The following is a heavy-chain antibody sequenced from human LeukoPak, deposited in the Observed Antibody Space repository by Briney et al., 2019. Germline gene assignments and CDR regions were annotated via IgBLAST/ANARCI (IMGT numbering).Heavy chain of an antibody. CDR1: GFTFSSVS. CDR3: ARARSGSYFDY. J-gene: IGHJ4*02. V-gene: IGHV3-48*01. CDR2: ISSSSSTI. D-gene: IGHD3-3*01. Sequence: TGGSLRLSCAASGFTFSSVSMSWVRQAPGKGLEWISYISSSSSTIYYADSVKGRFTISRDNAKNSVHLQMNSLRAEDTAVYSCARARSGSYFDYWGQGTLVTVSS.